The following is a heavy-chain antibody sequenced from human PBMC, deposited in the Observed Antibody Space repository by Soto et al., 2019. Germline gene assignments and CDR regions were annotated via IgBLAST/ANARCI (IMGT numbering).Heavy chain of an antibody. CDR2: ISGSGGST. V-gene: IGHV3-23*01. Sequence: PGGFLRLSCAASGFTFSSYAMSWVRQAPGKGLEWVSAISGSGGSTYYADSVKGRFTISRDNSKNTLYLQMNSLRAEDTAVYYCANRPRYQDAFDIWGQGTMVTVSS. J-gene: IGHJ3*02. CDR1: GFTFSSYA. D-gene: IGHD2-2*01. CDR3: ANRPRYQDAFDI.